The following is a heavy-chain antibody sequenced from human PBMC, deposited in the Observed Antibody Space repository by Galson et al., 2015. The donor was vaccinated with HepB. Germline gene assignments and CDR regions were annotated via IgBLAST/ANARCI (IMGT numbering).Heavy chain of an antibody. D-gene: IGHD6-6*01. J-gene: IGHJ5*02. CDR3: AKEGPDSSSPGGS. V-gene: IGHV1-2*02. Sequence: SVKVSCKASGYTFTAYYIHWVRQAPGQGLEWMGWINPHSGGTNYAQKFQDRVTMTRDTSITIAYMELSRLRSDDTAVYYCAKEGPDSSSPGGSWGQGTLVTVSS. CDR2: INPHSGGT. CDR1: GYTFTAYY.